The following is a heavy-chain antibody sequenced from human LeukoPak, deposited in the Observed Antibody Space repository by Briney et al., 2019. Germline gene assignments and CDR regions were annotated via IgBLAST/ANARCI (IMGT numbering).Heavy chain of an antibody. J-gene: IGHJ4*02. V-gene: IGHV4-59*06. CDR2: IYYSGST. CDR1: GGSISSYY. CDR3: ARTDSSGYYSDY. Sequence: SETLSLTCTVSGGSISSYYWSWIRQPPGKGLEWIGYIYYSGSTYYNPFLKSRVTISVDTSKNQFSLKLSSVTAADTAVYYCARTDSSGYYSDYWGQGTLVTVSS. D-gene: IGHD3-22*01.